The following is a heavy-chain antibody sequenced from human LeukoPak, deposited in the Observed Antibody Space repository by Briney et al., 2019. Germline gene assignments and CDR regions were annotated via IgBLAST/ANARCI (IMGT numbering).Heavy chain of an antibody. CDR3: GGAATGTVGWFDP. D-gene: IGHD6-13*01. CDR1: GASIRRDISS. J-gene: IGHJ5*02. Sequence: PPETFSSTCPVSGASIRRDISSWGWTRKPPGRGLEWMGSIYYSGSTYYNPSLKSRVTISVDTSKNQFSLMLTSVTASDTAVYFCGGAATGTVGWFDPWGQGTLVTVSS. V-gene: IGHV4-39*01. CDR2: IYYSGST.